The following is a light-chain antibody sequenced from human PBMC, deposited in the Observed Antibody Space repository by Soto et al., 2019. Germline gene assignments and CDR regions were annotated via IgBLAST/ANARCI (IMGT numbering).Light chain of an antibody. J-gene: IGLJ2*01. CDR2: LNSDGSH. CDR1: SGHSSYA. CDR3: QTWVSGIEV. Sequence: QHVLTQSPSASASLGASVKLTCTLSSGHSSYAIAWHQQQPEKVPRYLMKLNSDGSHSKGDGIPDGFSGSSSGAERYLTISSLQSEDEADYYCQTWVSGIEVFGGGTKLTVL. V-gene: IGLV4-69*01.